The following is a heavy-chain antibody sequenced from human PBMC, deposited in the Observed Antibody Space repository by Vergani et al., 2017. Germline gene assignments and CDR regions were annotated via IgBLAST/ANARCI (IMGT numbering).Heavy chain of an antibody. CDR1: GFAFSSYA. D-gene: IGHD6-6*01. V-gene: IGHV3-23*01. CDR3: AKTPIAARWVFDY. CDR2: ISGSGGST. J-gene: IGHJ4*02. Sequence: EVQLLESGGGLVQPGGSLRLSCAASGFAFSSYAMSWVRQAPGKGLEWVSAISGSGGSTYYADSVKGRFTISRDNSKNTLYLQMNSLRAEDTAVYYCAKTPIAARWVFDYWGQGTLVTVSS.